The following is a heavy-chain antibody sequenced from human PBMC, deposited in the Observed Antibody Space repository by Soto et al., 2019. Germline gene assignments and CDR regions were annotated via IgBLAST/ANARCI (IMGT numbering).Heavy chain of an antibody. V-gene: IGHV3-23*01. CDR3: AQGYCSGGSCYRRFDY. CDR2: ISGSGGST. Sequence: GGSLRLSCAASGFTFSSYAMSWVRQAPGKGLEWVSAISGSGGSTYYADSVKGRFTISRDNSKNTLYLQMNSLRAEDTAVYYCAQGYCSGGSCYRRFDYWGQGTLVTVSS. D-gene: IGHD2-15*01. J-gene: IGHJ4*02. CDR1: GFTFSSYA.